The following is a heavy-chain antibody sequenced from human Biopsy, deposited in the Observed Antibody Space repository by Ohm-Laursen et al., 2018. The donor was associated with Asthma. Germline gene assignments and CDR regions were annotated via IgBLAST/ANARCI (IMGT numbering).Heavy chain of an antibody. J-gene: IGHJ3*02. CDR3: ARTHERWTSIQDDALDI. D-gene: IGHD4-23*01. V-gene: IGHV3-30*03. CDR1: GFTFSIYD. Sequence: RSLRLSCTASGFTFSIYDIHWVRQAPGKGLEWVAVISYDGGNKFYGDSVKGRFTLSRDNSRNTLYLQMNSLRVEDTAIYYCARTHERWTSIQDDALDIWGQGTTVAVSS. CDR2: ISYDGGNK.